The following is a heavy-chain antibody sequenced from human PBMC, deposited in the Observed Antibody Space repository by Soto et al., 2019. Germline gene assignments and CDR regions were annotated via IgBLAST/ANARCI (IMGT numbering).Heavy chain of an antibody. CDR2: INPSGGST. CDR3: ARVEMATIKGNAFDI. D-gene: IGHD5-12*01. CDR1: GYTFTSYY. J-gene: IGHJ3*02. Sequence: QVQLVQSGAEVKKPGASVKVSCKASGYTFTSYYMYWVRQAPGQGLEWMGIINPSGGSTSCAQKFQGRVTMTRDTSTSTVYMELSSLRSEDTAVYYCARVEMATIKGNAFDIWGQGTMVTVSS. V-gene: IGHV1-46*01.